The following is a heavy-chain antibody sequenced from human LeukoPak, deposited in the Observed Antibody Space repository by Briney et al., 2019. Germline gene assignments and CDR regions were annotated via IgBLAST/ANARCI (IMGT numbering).Heavy chain of an antibody. V-gene: IGHV3-48*03. D-gene: IGHD3-10*01. CDR2: ISSSGSTK. Sequence: GGSLRLSCAASGFTFSSYEMNWVCQAPGKGLEWVSYISSSGSTKYYADSVKGRFTISRDNAKNSLYLQMNSLRVEDTAVYYCARWGGSGTFWDGFDIWGQGTMVTVSS. CDR1: GFTFSSYE. J-gene: IGHJ3*02. CDR3: ARWGGSGTFWDGFDI.